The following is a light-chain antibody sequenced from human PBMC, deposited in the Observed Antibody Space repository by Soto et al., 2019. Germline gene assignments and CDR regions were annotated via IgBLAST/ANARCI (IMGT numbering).Light chain of an antibody. CDR2: EAN. CDR3: TSYAGGNNV. J-gene: IGLJ1*01. Sequence: QSALTQPPSASGSPGQSVTISCTGTSSDVGGYNYVSWYQQHPGKVPKLMVYEANKRPSGVPDRFSGSKSGNTASLTVSGLQAEDEADYYCTSYAGGNNVFGTGTQLTVL. V-gene: IGLV2-8*01. CDR1: SSDVGGYNY.